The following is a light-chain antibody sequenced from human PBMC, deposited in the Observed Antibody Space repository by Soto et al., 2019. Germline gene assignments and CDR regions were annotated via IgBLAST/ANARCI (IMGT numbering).Light chain of an antibody. J-gene: IGKJ5*01. CDR1: QSVSSSY. CDR3: QQVNSYPIT. CDR2: GAS. Sequence: EIVLTQSPGTLSLSPGERATLSCRASQSVSSSYLAWYQQKPGQAPRLLIYGASSRATGIPARFSGSGSGTEFTLTITSLQPEDFATYYCQQVNSYPITFGQGTRLEIK. V-gene: IGKV3-20*01.